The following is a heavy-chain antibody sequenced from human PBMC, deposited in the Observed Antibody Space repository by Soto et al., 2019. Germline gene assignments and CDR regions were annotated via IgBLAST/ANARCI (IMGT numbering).Heavy chain of an antibody. V-gene: IGHV4-34*01. CDR1: GGSFSGYY. D-gene: IGHD3-3*01. J-gene: IGHJ6*02. CDR2: INHSGST. Sequence: SETLSLTCAVYGGSFSGYYWSWIRQPPGKGLEWIGEINHSGSTNYNPSLKSRVTISVDTSKNQFSLKLSSVTAADTAVYYCARAVVPYYDFWSGYTHYGMDVWGQGTTVTVSS. CDR3: ARAVVPYYDFWSGYTHYGMDV.